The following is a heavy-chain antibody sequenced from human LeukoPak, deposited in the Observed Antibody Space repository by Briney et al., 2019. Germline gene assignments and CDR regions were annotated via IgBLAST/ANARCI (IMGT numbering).Heavy chain of an antibody. V-gene: IGHV3-53*01. J-gene: IGHJ6*02. CDR3: ARETAVAGRYYYYGMDV. D-gene: IGHD6-19*01. CDR2: IYSGGST. Sequence: GGSLRLSCAASGFTVSSNYMSWVRQAPGKGLEWVSVIYSGGSTYYADSVKGRFTISRDNSKNTLYLQMNSLRAEDTAVYYCARETAVAGRYYYYGMDVWGQGTTVTVSS. CDR1: GFTVSSNY.